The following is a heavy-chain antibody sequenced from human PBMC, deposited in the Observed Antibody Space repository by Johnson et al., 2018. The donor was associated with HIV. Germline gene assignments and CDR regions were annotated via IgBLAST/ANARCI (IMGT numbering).Heavy chain of an antibody. CDR3: ARGVGGAGDDAFDI. D-gene: IGHD6-19*01. Sequence: VQLVESGGGLVQPGRSLRLSCAASGFTFDDYAMHWVRQAPGKGLAWVSGINWNGGSKGYGDSVKGRFTISRDNAKNSLYMQMNSLRAEDTALYYCARGVGGAGDDAFDIWGQGTMVTVSS. CDR1: GFTFDDYA. V-gene: IGHV3-9*01. J-gene: IGHJ3*02. CDR2: INWNGGSK.